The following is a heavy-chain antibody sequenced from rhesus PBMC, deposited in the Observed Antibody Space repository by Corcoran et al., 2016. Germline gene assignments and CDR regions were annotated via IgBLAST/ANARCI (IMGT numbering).Heavy chain of an antibody. D-gene: IGHD5-36*01. J-gene: IGHJ5-2*02. CDR1: GGSISGYY. Sequence: QVQLQESGPGLVNPSEILSVTCTVPGGSISGYYYNLIPQFPQKGLEWLGVPHGSGSRFGPTNYNPSLKSRVSLSVDTSKNEVSLTMTSVTVADTAIYYCAREDRRRKGYKSCDLWGRGLLVTVSS. CDR2: PHGSGSRFGPT. CDR3: AREDRRRKGYKSCDL. V-gene: IGHV4S11*01.